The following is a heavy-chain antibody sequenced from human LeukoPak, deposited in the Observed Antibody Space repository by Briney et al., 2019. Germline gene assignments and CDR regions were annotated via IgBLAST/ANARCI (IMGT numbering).Heavy chain of an antibody. CDR1: GGSISSSSYY. D-gene: IGHD4-17*01. CDR3: AGEGSDYGDYRGAFDI. Sequence: PSETLSLTCTVSGGSISSSSYYWGWIRQPPGKVLEWIGSIYYSGSTYYNPSLKSRVTISVDTSKNQFSLKLSSVTAADTAVYYCAGEGSDYGDYRGAFDIWGQGTMVTVSS. V-gene: IGHV4-39*07. CDR2: IYYSGST. J-gene: IGHJ3*02.